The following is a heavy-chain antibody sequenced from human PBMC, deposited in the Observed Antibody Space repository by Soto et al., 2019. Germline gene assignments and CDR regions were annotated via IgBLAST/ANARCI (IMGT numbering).Heavy chain of an antibody. J-gene: IGHJ4*02. CDR2: ISGSADAT. Sequence: EVQLLEPGGGLVQTGGSLRLSCAASGFTFSTYAMSWVRQAPGKGLEWVSTISGSADATFYADSVKGRFAIFRDNSRTMFYLQMNSLRAEDTAVYYCAKGGDGYCSATSCLCHFDYWGPGTLAPVSS. V-gene: IGHV3-23*01. CDR3: AKGGDGYCSATSCLCHFDY. CDR1: GFTFSTYA. D-gene: IGHD2-2*01.